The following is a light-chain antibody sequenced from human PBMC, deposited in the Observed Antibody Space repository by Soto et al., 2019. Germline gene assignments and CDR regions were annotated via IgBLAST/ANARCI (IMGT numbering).Light chain of an antibody. CDR2: AAS. CDR1: QGVSSW. CDR3: QQANSFPLT. Sequence: DIQMTQSPSSVSASVGDRVTITCRASQGVSSWLAWYQLRPRQAPKLLIYAASTLQSGVPSRFSGSGSGTDFTLTIRILHPEDLATYFCQQANSFPLTFAGGTKVEVK. J-gene: IGKJ4*01. V-gene: IGKV1-12*01.